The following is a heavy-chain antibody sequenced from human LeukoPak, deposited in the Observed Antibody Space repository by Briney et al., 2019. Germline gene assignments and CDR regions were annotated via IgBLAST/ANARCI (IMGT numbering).Heavy chain of an antibody. CDR3: ARGIGSGSYYRPFVNWFDP. CDR2: ISYDGSNK. D-gene: IGHD1-26*01. J-gene: IGHJ5*02. V-gene: IGHV3-30*04. Sequence: GGSLRLSCAASGFIFSSYAMHWVRQAPGKELEWVAVISYDGSNKYYADSVKGRFTISRDNSKNTLYLQMNSLRAEDTAVYYCARGIGSGSYYRPFVNWFDPWGQGTLVTVSS. CDR1: GFIFSSYA.